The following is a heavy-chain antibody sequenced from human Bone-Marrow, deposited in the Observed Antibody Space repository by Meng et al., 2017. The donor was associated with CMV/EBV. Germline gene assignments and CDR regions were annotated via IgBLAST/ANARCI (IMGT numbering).Heavy chain of an antibody. D-gene: IGHD6-6*01. J-gene: IGHJ4*02. V-gene: IGHV4-39*01. CDR2: IYYSGST. CDR1: VGSISSSSYY. Sequence: GSLSLTGTVPVGSISSSSYYWGWIRQPPGKGLEWIGSIYYSGSTYYNPSLKSRVTISVDTSKNQFSLKLSSVTAADTAVYYCARLQNGQLVDHYFDYWGQGTLVTVSS. CDR3: ARLQNGQLVDHYFDY.